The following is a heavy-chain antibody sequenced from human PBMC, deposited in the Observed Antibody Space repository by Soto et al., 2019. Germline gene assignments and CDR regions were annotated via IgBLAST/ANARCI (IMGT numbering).Heavy chain of an antibody. CDR1: GFTFDDYV. CDR3: AKGGGYSYGLMNY. Sequence: GGSLRLSCAASGFTFDDYVMQWVRQAPGKGLEWVSLIDWDGGTTYYADSVKGRFTISRDNSKNSLYLQMNSLRPEDTAFYYCAKGGGYSYGLMNYWGQGTLVTVSS. D-gene: IGHD5-18*01. CDR2: IDWDGGTT. V-gene: IGHV3-43D*04. J-gene: IGHJ4*02.